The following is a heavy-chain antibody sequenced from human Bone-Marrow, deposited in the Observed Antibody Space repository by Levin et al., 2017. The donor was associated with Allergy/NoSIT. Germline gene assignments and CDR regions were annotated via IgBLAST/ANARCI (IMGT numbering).Heavy chain of an antibody. D-gene: IGHD2-8*01. CDR3: ARVGGWQLGYCTNGVCFHFDY. J-gene: IGHJ4*02. Sequence: ASVKVSCKASGYTFTSYGISWVRQAPGQGLEWMGWISAYNGNTNYAQKLQGRVTMTTDTSTSTAYMELRSLRSDDTAVNYCARVGGWQLGYCTNGVCFHFDYWGQGTLVTVSS. V-gene: IGHV1-18*01. CDR1: GYTFTSYG. CDR2: ISAYNGNT.